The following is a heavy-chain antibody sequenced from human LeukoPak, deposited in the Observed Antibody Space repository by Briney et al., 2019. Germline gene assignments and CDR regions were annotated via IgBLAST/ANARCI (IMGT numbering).Heavy chain of an antibody. CDR3: AREMAVAGSGVIDS. CDR2: INPDSGGT. Sequence: LVASVKVSCKASGYTFTGYYMHWVRQAPGHGLEWMGWINPDSGGTNYAQKFQGMVTMTRDTSINTAYMELSRLRSDETAVYYCAREMAVAGSGVIDSWGQGTLVTVSS. CDR1: GYTFTGYY. D-gene: IGHD6-19*01. J-gene: IGHJ4*02. V-gene: IGHV1-2*03.